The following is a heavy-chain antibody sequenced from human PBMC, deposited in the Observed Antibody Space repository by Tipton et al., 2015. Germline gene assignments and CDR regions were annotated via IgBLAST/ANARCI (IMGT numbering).Heavy chain of an antibody. CDR2: IKKDGGEK. CDR3: ARDRTIQMSHYYNYGMDV. Sequence: SLRLSCAASGFTFSSYWMSWVRQAPGKGLEWVANIKKDGGEKYYVDSVKGRFTISRDNAKNSLYLQMNSLRAEDTAVYYCARDRTIQMSHYYNYGMDVWGQGTTVTVSS. D-gene: IGHD5-24*01. J-gene: IGHJ6*02. V-gene: IGHV3-7*05. CDR1: GFTFSSYW.